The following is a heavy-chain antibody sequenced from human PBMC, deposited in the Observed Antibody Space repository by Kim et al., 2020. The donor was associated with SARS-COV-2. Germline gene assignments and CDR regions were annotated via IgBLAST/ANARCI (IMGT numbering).Heavy chain of an antibody. Sequence: ASVKVSCKASGYTFRNYDINWVRQATGQGLEWMGWMNPNSGNTGYAQKFQGRVTMTRNTSTSTANMDLSSLRSENTAVYYCARGPAWNGGTYYVVYSGRGTLVSVS. J-gene: IGHJ4*02. CDR1: GYTFRNYD. CDR2: MNPNSGNT. CDR3: ARGPAWNGGTYYVVY. V-gene: IGHV1-8*01. D-gene: IGHD1-1*01.